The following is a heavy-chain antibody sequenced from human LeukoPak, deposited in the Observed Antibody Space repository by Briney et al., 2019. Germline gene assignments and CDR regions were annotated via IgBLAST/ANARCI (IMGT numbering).Heavy chain of an antibody. Sequence: GGSLRLSCAASGFTFSNAWMSWVRQAPGKGLEWVGRIKSKTDGGTTDYAAPVKGRFTISRDDSKNTLYLQMNSLRAEDTAVYYCAREVTYYYDTSGYSPALGRWGQGTLVTVSS. V-gene: IGHV3-15*05. D-gene: IGHD3-22*01. CDR1: GFTFSNAW. J-gene: IGHJ4*02. CDR3: AREVTYYYDTSGYSPALGR. CDR2: IKSKTDGGTT.